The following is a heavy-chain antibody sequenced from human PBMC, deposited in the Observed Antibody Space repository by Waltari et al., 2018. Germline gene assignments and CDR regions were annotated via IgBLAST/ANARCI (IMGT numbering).Heavy chain of an antibody. CDR3: ARGYWGGNPYHYDMDV. J-gene: IGHJ6*02. V-gene: IGHV1-8*01. CDR2: MNPNRGSA. CDR1: GYIFTNYD. Sequence: QVQLVQSGAEVKIHGASVKVSCKASGYIFTNYDITLVRQATGQGLQWIGLMNPNRGSAGQAETFYGRVTFTRSTSINTAYMELTGLTSEDTAIYDCARGYWGGNPYHYDMDVWGQGTTVTVSS. D-gene: IGHD3-10*01.